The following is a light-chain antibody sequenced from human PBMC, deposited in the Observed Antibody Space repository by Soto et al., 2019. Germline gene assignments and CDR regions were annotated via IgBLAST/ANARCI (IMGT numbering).Light chain of an antibody. J-gene: IGLJ1*01. CDR1: SSDVGGYNY. Sequence: QSALAQPASVSGSPGQSITISCTGTSSDVGGYNYVSWYQQHPGKAPKLMIYEVSNRPSGVSNRFSGSKSGNTASLTISGLQAEDGADYYCSSYAGSSTYVFGTGTKVIVL. CDR3: SSYAGSSTYV. V-gene: IGLV2-14*01. CDR2: EVS.